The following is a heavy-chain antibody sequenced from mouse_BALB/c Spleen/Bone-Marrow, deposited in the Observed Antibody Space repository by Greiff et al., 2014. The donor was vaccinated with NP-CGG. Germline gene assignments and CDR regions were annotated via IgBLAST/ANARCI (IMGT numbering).Heavy chain of an antibody. CDR3: ARGIYYGGYFDY. D-gene: IGHD1-1*01. CDR2: INPYNGAT. Sequence: VQLKQSGPELVKPGASVKISCKASGYSFTGYYMHWVKQSHVKSLEWIGRINPYNGATSYNLNFKDKASLTVDKSSSTAYMELHSLTSEDSAVYDCARGIYYGGYFDYWGQGTTLTVSS. V-gene: IGHV1-31*01. CDR1: GYSFTGYY. J-gene: IGHJ2*01.